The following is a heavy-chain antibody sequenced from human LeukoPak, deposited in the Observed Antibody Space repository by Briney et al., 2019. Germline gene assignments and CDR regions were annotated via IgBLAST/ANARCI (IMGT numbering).Heavy chain of an antibody. D-gene: IGHD3-22*01. CDR1: GFTFSSYA. Sequence: PGGSLRLSCAASGFTFSSYAMHWVRPAPGKGLEWVAVISYDGSNKYYADSVKGRFTISRDNSKNTLYLQMNSLRAEDTAVYYCARDGRLGYYDSSGYRYYFDYWGQGTLVTVSS. CDR2: ISYDGSNK. V-gene: IGHV3-30*04. J-gene: IGHJ4*02. CDR3: ARDGRLGYYDSSGYRYYFDY.